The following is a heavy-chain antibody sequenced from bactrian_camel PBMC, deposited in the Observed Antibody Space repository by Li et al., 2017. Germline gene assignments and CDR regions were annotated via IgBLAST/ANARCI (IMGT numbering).Heavy chain of an antibody. CDR2: IDSNGIT. CDR1: GYKSERPFSLFA. J-gene: IGHJ6*01. Sequence: HVQLVESGGGSVQAGGALRLACAAYGYKSERPFSLFAVGYFRQVPGKEREAVAAIDSNGITVYADSVKGRFTISYDGAKNTVYLQMNSLEPEDTAVYYCAADLPPYGSTCPGSLGYWGQGTQVTVS. CDR3: AADLPPYGSTCPGSLGY. V-gene: IGHV3S53*01. D-gene: IGHD6*01.